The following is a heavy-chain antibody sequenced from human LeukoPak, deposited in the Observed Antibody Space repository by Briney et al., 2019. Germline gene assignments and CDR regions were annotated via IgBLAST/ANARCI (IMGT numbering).Heavy chain of an antibody. D-gene: IGHD3-3*01. CDR3: ARYDFWSGYYHNAFDI. V-gene: IGHV4-38-2*01. CDR1: GFTVSSNY. CDR2: IYYSGST. J-gene: IGHJ3*02. Sequence: GSLRLSCAASGFTVSSNYMSWVRQPPGKGLEWIGSIYYSGSTYYNPSLKSRVTISVDTSKNQFSLKLSSVTAADTAVYYCARYDFWSGYYHNAFDIWGQGTMVTVSS.